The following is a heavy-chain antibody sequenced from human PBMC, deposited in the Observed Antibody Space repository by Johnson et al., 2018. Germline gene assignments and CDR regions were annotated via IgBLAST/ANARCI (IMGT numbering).Heavy chain of an antibody. CDR2: INSDAGSI. V-gene: IGHV3-74*01. CDR3: ARGGSIFGPPGAFDI. J-gene: IGHJ3*02. D-gene: IGHD3-3*01. CDR1: GFTFSTYW. Sequence: VQLQESGGGLVQPGGSLRLSCAASGFTFSTYWMHWVRQAPGKGLEWVARINSDAGSITYADSVKGPSTISRDNAKNTLYLQMNSLRDEDTAGYYCARGGSIFGPPGAFDIWGQGTMVTVSS.